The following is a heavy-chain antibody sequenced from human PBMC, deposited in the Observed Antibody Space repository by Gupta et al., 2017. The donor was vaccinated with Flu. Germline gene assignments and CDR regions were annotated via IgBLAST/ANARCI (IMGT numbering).Heavy chain of an antibody. J-gene: IGHJ4*02. CDR2: IKSKSDGATT. CDR1: GFPFNNAW. D-gene: IGHD1-26*01. Sequence: EVQLVESGGDLVKPGGSLRLSCIASGFPFNNAWMRWVRQIPGKGLEVVGRIKSKSDGATTDYGAPVKGRCTISRDDSKDTLFLQMNSLRTEDTAVYFCARYRSAYYLDYWGQGTQVSDAS. V-gene: IGHV3-15*01. CDR3: ARYRSAYYLDY.